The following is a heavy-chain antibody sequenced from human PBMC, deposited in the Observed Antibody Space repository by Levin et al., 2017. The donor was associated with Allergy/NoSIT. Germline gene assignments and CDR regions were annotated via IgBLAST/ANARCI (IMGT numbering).Heavy chain of an antibody. CDR1: GGTFSSYA. CDR2: IIPIFGTA. CDR3: ARDWGKHDYGDFHFDY. Sequence: ASVKVSCKASGGTFSSYAISWVRQAPGQGLEWMGGIIPIFGTANYAQKFQGRVTITADESTSTAYMELSSLRSEDTAVYYWARDWGKHDYGDFHFDYWGQGTLVTVSS. J-gene: IGHJ4*02. V-gene: IGHV1-69*13. D-gene: IGHD4-17*01.